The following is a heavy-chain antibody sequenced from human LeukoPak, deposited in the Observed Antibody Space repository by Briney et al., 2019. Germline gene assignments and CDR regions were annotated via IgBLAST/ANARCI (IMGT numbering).Heavy chain of an antibody. CDR3: ARDLPPYGSGSNRNWFDP. J-gene: IGHJ5*02. Sequence: PGGSLRLSCAASGFTFSSYWMSWVRPAPGKGLEWVANIKQDGSEKYYVDSVKGRFTISRDNAKNSLYLQMNSLRAEDTAVYYCARDLPPYGSGSNRNWFDPWGQGTLVTVSS. D-gene: IGHD3-10*01. CDR2: IKQDGSEK. CDR1: GFTFSSYW. V-gene: IGHV3-7*01.